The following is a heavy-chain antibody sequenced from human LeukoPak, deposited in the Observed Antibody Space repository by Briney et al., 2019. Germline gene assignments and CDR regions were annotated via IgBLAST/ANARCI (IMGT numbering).Heavy chain of an antibody. CDR2: IKSSGYTI. Sequence: GGSLRLACAASVLTFSDYYMPWIRQAPGKGLEWVSCIKSSGYTIYYADSVKGRFTISRDNAKNSLYLQMNSLRTEDTAVYYCARGPPYGSGKFGPFDYWGQGTLVTVSS. CDR1: VLTFSDYY. V-gene: IGHV3-11*01. J-gene: IGHJ4*02. CDR3: ARGPPYGSGKFGPFDY. D-gene: IGHD3-10*01.